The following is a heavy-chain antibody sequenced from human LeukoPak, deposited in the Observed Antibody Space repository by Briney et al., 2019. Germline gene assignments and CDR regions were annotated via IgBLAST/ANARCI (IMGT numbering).Heavy chain of an antibody. V-gene: IGHV4-31*03. D-gene: IGHD3-10*01. Sequence: PSETLSLTCTVSGGSISSGGYYWGWIRQHPGKGLEWIGYIYYSGSTYYNPSLKSRVTISINTSKNQFSLKLSSVTAADTAVYYCARYYGSGSYYLYNWFDPWGQGTLVTVSS. CDR3: ARYYGSGSYYLYNWFDP. CDR1: GGSISSGGYY. J-gene: IGHJ5*02. CDR2: IYYSGST.